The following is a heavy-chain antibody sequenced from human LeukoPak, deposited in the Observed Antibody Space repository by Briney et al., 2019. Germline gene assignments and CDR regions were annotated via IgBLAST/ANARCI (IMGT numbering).Heavy chain of an antibody. D-gene: IGHD5-24*01. J-gene: IGHJ3*02. Sequence: GGSLRLSCAASGFAFSTYGMHWVRQAPGKGLEWVAVIPYDGSNKYYADSVKGRFTISRDNAKNSLYLQMNSLRAEDTAVYYCASGRDGYNFAFDIWGQGTMVTVSS. CDR2: IPYDGSNK. V-gene: IGHV3-30*03. CDR3: ASGRDGYNFAFDI. CDR1: GFAFSTYG.